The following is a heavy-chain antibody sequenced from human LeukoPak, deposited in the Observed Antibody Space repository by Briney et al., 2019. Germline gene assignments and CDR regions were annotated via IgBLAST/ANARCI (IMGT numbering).Heavy chain of an antibody. D-gene: IGHD2-2*01. CDR2: ISPIFGTA. CDR1: GGTFSSYA. CDR3: ARGGDCSSTSCFYYYYYYMDV. V-gene: IGHV1-69*13. Sequence: SVKVSCKASGGTFSSYAISWVRQAPGQGLEWMGGISPIFGTANYAQKFQGRVTITADESTSTAYMELSGLRSEDTAVYYCARGGDCSSTSCFYYYYYYMDVWGKGTTVTVSS. J-gene: IGHJ6*03.